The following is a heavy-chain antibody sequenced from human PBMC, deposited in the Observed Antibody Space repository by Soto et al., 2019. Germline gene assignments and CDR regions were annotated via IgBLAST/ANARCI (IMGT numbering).Heavy chain of an antibody. CDR2: ISRDGGTK. D-gene: IGHD2-21*02. V-gene: IGHV3-30*03. Sequence: GGSLRLSCAVSGFTVSTYGMHWFRQAPGKGLEWVAVISRDGGTKYYADSVKGRFTISRDNSRNTLFLEMNSLRGDDMAVYYWTAEVASGSWGKGTLVTVS. CDR1: GFTVSTYG. CDR3: TAEVASGS. J-gene: IGHJ5*02.